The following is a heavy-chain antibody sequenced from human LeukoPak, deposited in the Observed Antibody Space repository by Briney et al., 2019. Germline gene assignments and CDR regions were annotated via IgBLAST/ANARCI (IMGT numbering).Heavy chain of an antibody. V-gene: IGHV3-23*01. CDR2: ISSSGGST. D-gene: IGHD3-10*01. CDR1: GFTFSSYA. CDR3: AKDPRGSHNWLDP. J-gene: IGHJ5*02. Sequence: GGSLRLSCATSGFTFSSYAMDWVRQAPGKGLEWVSSISSSGGSTYYADSVKGRFTISRDNSKNTLYLQMNSLPAEDKAVYSCAKDPRGSHNWLDPWGQGTLVTVSS.